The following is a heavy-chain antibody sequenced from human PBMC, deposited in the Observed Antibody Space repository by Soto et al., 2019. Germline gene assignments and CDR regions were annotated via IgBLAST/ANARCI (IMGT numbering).Heavy chain of an antibody. CDR3: ARVGTRWHLGYFDH. D-gene: IGHD1-1*01. CDR1: GGTFSSYA. V-gene: IGHV1-69*01. J-gene: IGHJ4*02. CDR2: IIPIFGTA. Sequence: QVQLVQSGAEVKKPGSSVKVSCKASGGTFSSYAINWVRQAPGPGLEWMGGIIPIFGTANYAQKFQGRVTITADESTSTAYMELSSLRAEDTAVYYCARVGTRWHLGYFDHWGQGTLVTVSS.